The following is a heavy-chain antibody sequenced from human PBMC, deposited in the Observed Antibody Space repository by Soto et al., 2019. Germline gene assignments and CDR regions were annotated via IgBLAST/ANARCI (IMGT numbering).Heavy chain of an antibody. Sequence: QVQLVQSGAEVKKPGSSVKVSCKASGGTFGSYAFSWVRQAPGQGLEWMGGIIPVSGAAYYAKKFQGRVTITADEPTSTAYMEVSSLRSQDTAVYYCATALGCRSTSCTLDYWGQGTRVIVSS. J-gene: IGHJ4*02. D-gene: IGHD2-2*01. CDR1: GGTFGSYA. CDR2: IIPVSGAA. CDR3: ATALGCRSTSCTLDY. V-gene: IGHV1-69*01.